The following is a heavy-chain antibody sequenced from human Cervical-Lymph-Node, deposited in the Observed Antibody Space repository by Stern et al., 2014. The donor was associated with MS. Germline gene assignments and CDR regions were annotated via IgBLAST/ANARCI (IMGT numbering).Heavy chain of an antibody. CDR1: GYTFTGYY. Sequence: QVQLVQSGAEVKKPGASVKVSCKASGYTFTGYYMHWVRQAPGQGLEWMGRINPNSGGTNYAQNFHGRVTMTRDTSISTAYMELSRVRSDDTAVYYCARGLAAADDYWGQGTLVTVSS. J-gene: IGHJ4*02. D-gene: IGHD6-13*01. CDR2: INPNSGGT. CDR3: ARGLAAADDY. V-gene: IGHV1-2*06.